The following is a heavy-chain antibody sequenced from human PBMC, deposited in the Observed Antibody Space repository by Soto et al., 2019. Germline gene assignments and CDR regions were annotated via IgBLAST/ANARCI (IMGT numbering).Heavy chain of an antibody. CDR2: MNPSAGFT. J-gene: IGHJ5*02. V-gene: IGHV1-46*01. CDR1: GYTFSTYH. D-gene: IGHD3-3*01. CDR3: AREGDDDLYDGIWFDP. Sequence: GASVKVSCKASGYTFSTYHIHWVRQAPGQGLEWMGIMNPSAGFTTYAQKFQGRLTMTTDTSTSTVYMELSSLRPEDTAIYYCAREGDDDLYDGIWFDPWGQGTLVTVSS.